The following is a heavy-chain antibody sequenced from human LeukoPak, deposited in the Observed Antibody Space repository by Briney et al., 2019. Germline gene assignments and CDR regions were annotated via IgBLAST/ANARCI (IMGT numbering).Heavy chain of an antibody. CDR3: SRSHYGGNPFDF. V-gene: IGHV3-49*03. CDR1: GFTFGNYA. D-gene: IGHD4-23*01. Sequence: GGSLRLSCTASGFTFGNYAMSWFRQAPGKGLEWVSVIKSETYGGTTEYAASVEGRFAISRDDSKSMAYLQMNSLKSEDTAVYYCSRSHYGGNPFDFWGQGTLVTVSS. CDR2: IKSETYGGTT. J-gene: IGHJ4*02.